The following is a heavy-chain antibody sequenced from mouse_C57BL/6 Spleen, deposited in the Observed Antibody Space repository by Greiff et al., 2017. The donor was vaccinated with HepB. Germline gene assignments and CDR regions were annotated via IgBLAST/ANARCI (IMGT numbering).Heavy chain of an antibody. CDR1: GYTFTDYY. CDR2: INPNNGGT. J-gene: IGHJ2*01. CDR3: ARGIDYGDY. Sequence: EVQLQQSGPELVKPGASVKISCKASGYTFTDYYMNWVKQSHGKSLEWIGDINPNNGGTSYNQKFKGKATLTVDKSSSTAYMELRSLTSEDSAVYYCARGIDYGDYWGQGTTLTVSS. D-gene: IGHD2-4*01. V-gene: IGHV1-26*01.